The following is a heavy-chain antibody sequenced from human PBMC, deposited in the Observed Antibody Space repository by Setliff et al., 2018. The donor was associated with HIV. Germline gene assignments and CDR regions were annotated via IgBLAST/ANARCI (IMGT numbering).Heavy chain of an antibody. V-gene: IGHV4-34*01. CDR2: SNQSGSG. Sequence: SSETLSLTCVMYGGSFRDYYWTWIRQPPGKGLEWIGESNQSGSGNYNPSLKSRVTISVDTSKNEFFLNMGSVTAADTAVYYCAKGRRGYDSRLFYYHHGMDVWGQGTTVTVSS. J-gene: IGHJ6*02. CDR3: AKGRRGYDSRLFYYHHGMDV. D-gene: IGHD5-12*01. CDR1: GGSFRDYY.